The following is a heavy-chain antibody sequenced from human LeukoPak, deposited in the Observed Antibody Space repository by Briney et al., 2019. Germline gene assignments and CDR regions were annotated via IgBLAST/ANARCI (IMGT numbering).Heavy chain of an antibody. V-gene: IGHV1-8*03. J-gene: IGHJ4*02. CDR2: MNPNTGKA. CDR1: GYTFTNFD. D-gene: IGHD4-11*01. CDR3: ARVGYSNPYDY. Sequence: ASMKVSCKASGYTFTNFDINWVRQATGQGLEWMGWMNPNTGKAGYAQKFQDRVTITWDASISTAFMDLSSLRSEDTAVYFCARVGYSNPYDYWGQGDLVTVSS.